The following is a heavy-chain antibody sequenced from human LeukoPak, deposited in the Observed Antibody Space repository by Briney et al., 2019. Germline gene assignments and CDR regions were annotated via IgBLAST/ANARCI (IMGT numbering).Heavy chain of an antibody. V-gene: IGHV3-21*01. D-gene: IGHD1-7*01. Sequence: GGSLRLSCAASGFTFYSYAMSWVRQAPGKGLEWVSCISSSSSYIYYADSVKGRFTISRDNAKNSLYLQMNSLRVEDTAVYYCARAHNWKYGTFDYWGQGTLVTVSS. CDR3: ARAHNWKYGTFDY. CDR1: GFTFYSYA. J-gene: IGHJ4*02. CDR2: ISSSSSYI.